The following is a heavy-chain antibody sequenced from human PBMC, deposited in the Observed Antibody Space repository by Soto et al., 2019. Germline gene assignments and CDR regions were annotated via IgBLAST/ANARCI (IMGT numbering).Heavy chain of an antibody. CDR1: GGSFTSVSHY. CDR3: ARARLPYYDISRPNYFDY. D-gene: IGHD3-9*01. Sequence: SETLSLPCTVSGGSFTSVSHYWGWIRQPPGSGLEWIGYIFYSGNTNYNPSLKSRVTISVDTSKNQFSLKLSSVTAADTAVYYCARARLPYYDISRPNYFDYWGQGTLVTVSS. V-gene: IGHV4-61*01. CDR2: IFYSGNT. J-gene: IGHJ4*02.